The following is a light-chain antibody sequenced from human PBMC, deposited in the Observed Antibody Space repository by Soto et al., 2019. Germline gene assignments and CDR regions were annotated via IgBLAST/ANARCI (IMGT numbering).Light chain of an antibody. CDR3: QQYSTYPIT. Sequence: DIQMTQSPSSLSASVGDRVTITCRASQGISNYLAWSQQKPGKAPKSLIYDASSLRSGVPSKFSGSGFGTEITLTISSLQPEDFATYYCQQYSTYPITFGQGTRLEIK. V-gene: IGKV1-16*02. CDR1: QGISNY. J-gene: IGKJ5*01. CDR2: DAS.